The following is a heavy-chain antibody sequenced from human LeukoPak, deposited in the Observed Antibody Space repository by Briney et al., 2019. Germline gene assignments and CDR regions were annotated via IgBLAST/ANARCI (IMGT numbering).Heavy chain of an antibody. J-gene: IGHJ5*02. CDR3: ARGKGLEQQLVLNWFDP. CDR1: GGSISSGDYY. Sequence: TLSLTCNVSGGSISSGDYYWSWIRQPPGKGLEWIGYIYYSGSTHYNPSLKSRVTISVDTSKNQFSLKLSSVTAADTAVYYCARGKGLEQQLVLNWFDPWGQGTLVTVSS. V-gene: IGHV4-30-4*01. D-gene: IGHD6-13*01. CDR2: IYYSGST.